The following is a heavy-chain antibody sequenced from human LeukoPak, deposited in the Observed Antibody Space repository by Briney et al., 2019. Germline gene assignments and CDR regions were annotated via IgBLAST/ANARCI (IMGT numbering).Heavy chain of an antibody. D-gene: IGHD3-10*01. CDR1: GFTFSSYA. J-gene: IGHJ4*02. Sequence: GGSLRLSCAASGFTFSSYAMSWVRQAPGKGLEWVSAISGSGGSTYYADSVKGRFTISRDNSKNTLYLQMNSLRAEDAAVYYCAKEVGYYGSGSYNLDYWGQGALVTVSS. CDR2: ISGSGGST. CDR3: AKEVGYYGSGSYNLDY. V-gene: IGHV3-23*01.